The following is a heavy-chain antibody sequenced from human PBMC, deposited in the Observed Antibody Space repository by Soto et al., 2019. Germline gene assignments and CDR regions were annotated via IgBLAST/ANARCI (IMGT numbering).Heavy chain of an antibody. CDR2: ISGDATSK. Sequence: QVQFVESGGDLVQPGRSLRLSCAASGLSFSTSIMHWVRQTPGKGLEWIGVISGDATSKIYKDSLKGRFTISRDNSKNTLYLEMNRLTAEDTAVYYCAREDDSSGHAGTFQHWGQGTLVTVSA. V-gene: IGHV3-30-3*01. CDR3: AREDDSSGHAGTFQH. CDR1: GLSFSTSI. D-gene: IGHD3-22*01. J-gene: IGHJ1*01.